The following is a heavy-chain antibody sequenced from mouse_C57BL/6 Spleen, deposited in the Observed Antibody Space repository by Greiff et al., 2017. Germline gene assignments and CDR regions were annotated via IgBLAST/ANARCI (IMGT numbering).Heavy chain of an antibody. Sequence: EVQRVESGGGLVKPGGSLKLSCAASGFTFSDYGMHWVRQAPEKGLEWVAYISSGSSTIYYADTVKGRFTISRDNAKNTLFLQMTSLRSEDTAMYYCARTPYGSSLGPYAMDYWGQGTSVTVSS. CDR1: GFTFSDYG. CDR2: ISSGSSTI. J-gene: IGHJ4*01. CDR3: ARTPYGSSLGPYAMDY. D-gene: IGHD1-1*01. V-gene: IGHV5-17*01.